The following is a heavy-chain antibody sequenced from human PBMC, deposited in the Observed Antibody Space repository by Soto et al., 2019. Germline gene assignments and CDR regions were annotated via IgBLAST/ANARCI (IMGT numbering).Heavy chain of an antibody. CDR1: GFTFSSYA. J-gene: IGHJ4*02. V-gene: IGHV3-23*01. CDR3: AKDLLPYYGVGNYFDY. Sequence: EVQLLESGGGLVQPGGSLRLSCAASGFTFSSYAMSWVRQAPGKGLEWVSAISGSGGSTYYADSVKGRFTISRDNSKNTLYLQMNSLRAEDTAVYYCAKDLLPYYGVGNYFDYWGQGTLVTVSS. CDR2: ISGSGGST. D-gene: IGHD3-10*01.